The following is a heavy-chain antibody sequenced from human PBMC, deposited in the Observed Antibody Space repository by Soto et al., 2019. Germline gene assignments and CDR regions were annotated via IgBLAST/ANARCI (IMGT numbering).Heavy chain of an antibody. CDR3: ARGPTKVALIAARPTLFDY. D-gene: IGHD6-6*01. CDR1: GGSFSGYY. Sequence: SETLSLTCAVYGGSFSGYYWSWIRQPPGKGLEWIGEINHSGSTNYNPSLKSRVTISVDTSKNQFSLKLSSVTAADTAVYYCARGPTKVALIAARPTLFDYRGQRTPVTVSS. J-gene: IGHJ4*02. CDR2: INHSGST. V-gene: IGHV4-34*01.